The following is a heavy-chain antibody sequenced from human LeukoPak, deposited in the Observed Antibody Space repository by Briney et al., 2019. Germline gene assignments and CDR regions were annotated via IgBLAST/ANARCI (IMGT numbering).Heavy chain of an antibody. CDR3: ARDKNWKPDY. J-gene: IGHJ4*02. Sequence: ASVKVSCKASGYTFTTYGISWVRQAPGQGLEWMGWISAYNGNTNYAQSLQGRVTMTTDTSTSTAYMGLRSLGSDDTAVYYCARDKNWKPDYWGQGTLVTVSS. D-gene: IGHD1-1*01. V-gene: IGHV1-18*01. CDR1: GYTFTTYG. CDR2: ISAYNGNT.